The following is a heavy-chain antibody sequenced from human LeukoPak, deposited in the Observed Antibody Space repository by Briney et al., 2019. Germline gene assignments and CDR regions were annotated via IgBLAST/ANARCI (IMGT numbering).Heavy chain of an antibody. V-gene: IGHV3-48*01. J-gene: IGHJ4*02. CDR2: ISSISSTI. D-gene: IGHD1-26*01. Sequence: GGSLRLSSAASVFTFSSYTMNWVRPAPGKGPEWVSYISSISSTIYYADSVKGRFTISRDNAKNSLYLQMNSLRAEDTAVYYCARDLGATGLCDYWGQGTLVTVSS. CDR1: VFTFSSYT. CDR3: ARDLGATGLCDY.